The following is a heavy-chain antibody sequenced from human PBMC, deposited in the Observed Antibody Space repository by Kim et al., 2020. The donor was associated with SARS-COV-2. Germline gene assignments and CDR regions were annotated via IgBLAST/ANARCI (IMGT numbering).Heavy chain of an antibody. J-gene: IGHJ4*02. CDR2: INAGNGNT. CDR1: GYTFTSYA. Sequence: ASVKVSCKASGYTFTSYAMHWVRQAPGQRLEWMGWINAGNGNTKYSQKFQGRVTITRDTSASTAYMELSSLRSEDTAVYYCARRGYYYDRSGYYGYWGQGTLVTVSS. D-gene: IGHD3-22*01. CDR3: ARRGYYYDRSGYYGY. V-gene: IGHV1-3*01.